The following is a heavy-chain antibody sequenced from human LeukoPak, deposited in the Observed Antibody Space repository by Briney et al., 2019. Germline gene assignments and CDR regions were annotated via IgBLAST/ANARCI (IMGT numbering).Heavy chain of an antibody. Sequence: ASVKVSCKASGYTFTSYGISWVRQAPGQGLEGMGWISAYNGNTNYAQKLQGRVTMTTDTSTSTVYMELRSLRSDDTAVYYCARRDSSGWYVGSDYWGQGTLVTVSS. CDR1: GYTFTSYG. D-gene: IGHD6-19*01. V-gene: IGHV1-18*01. J-gene: IGHJ4*02. CDR2: ISAYNGNT. CDR3: ARRDSSGWYVGSDY.